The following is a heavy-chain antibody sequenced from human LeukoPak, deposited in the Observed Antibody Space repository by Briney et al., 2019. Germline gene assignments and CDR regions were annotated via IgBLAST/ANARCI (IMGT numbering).Heavy chain of an antibody. Sequence: PSETLSLTCTVSGGSISSSSYYWGWIRQPPGKGLEWIGYIYYSGSTNYNPSLKNRVTISVDTSKNQFSLKLSSVTAADTAVYYCASHDYYDSSGTTPGDYWGQGTLVTVSS. CDR3: ASHDYYDSSGTTPGDY. V-gene: IGHV4-61*05. J-gene: IGHJ4*02. D-gene: IGHD3-22*01. CDR2: IYYSGST. CDR1: GGSISSSSYY.